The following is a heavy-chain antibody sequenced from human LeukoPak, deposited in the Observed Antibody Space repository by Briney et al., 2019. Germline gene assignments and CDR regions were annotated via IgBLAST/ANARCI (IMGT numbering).Heavy chain of an antibody. CDR3: ATYYDILTGRNWFDP. Sequence: SETLSLTCAVYGGSFSSYYWSWIRQPPGKGLEWIGYIYTSGSTNYNPSLKSRVTISVDTSKNQFSLKLSSVTAADTAVYYCATYYDILTGRNWFDPWGQGTLVTVSS. J-gene: IGHJ5*02. V-gene: IGHV4-4*09. CDR1: GGSFSSYY. D-gene: IGHD3-9*01. CDR2: IYTSGST.